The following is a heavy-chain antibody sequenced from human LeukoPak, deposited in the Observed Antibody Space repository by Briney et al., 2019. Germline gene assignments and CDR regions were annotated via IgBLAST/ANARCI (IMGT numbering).Heavy chain of an antibody. Sequence: GSLRLSCAASGFTVSSNYMSWVRQPPGKGLEWIGEINHSGSTNYNPSLKSRVTISVDTSKNQFSLKLSSVTAADTAVYYCARNMYYDFWSGYSPEFDPWGQGTLVTVSS. J-gene: IGHJ5*02. CDR3: ARNMYYDFWSGYSPEFDP. CDR2: INHSGST. CDR1: GFTVSSNY. D-gene: IGHD3-3*01. V-gene: IGHV4-34*01.